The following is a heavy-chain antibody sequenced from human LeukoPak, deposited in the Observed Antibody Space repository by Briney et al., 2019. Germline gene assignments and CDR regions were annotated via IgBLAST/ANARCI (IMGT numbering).Heavy chain of an antibody. Sequence: GGSLRLSCAASGFTFSSYGLSWVRQAPGKGLEWVSAISGSGGSTYYADSVKGRFTISRDNSENTLHLQMNSLRAEDTAVYYCAKRDGGPGDYWGQGTLVTVSS. CDR1: GFTFSSYG. CDR3: AKRDGGPGDY. J-gene: IGHJ4*02. D-gene: IGHD3-16*01. CDR2: ISGSGGST. V-gene: IGHV3-23*01.